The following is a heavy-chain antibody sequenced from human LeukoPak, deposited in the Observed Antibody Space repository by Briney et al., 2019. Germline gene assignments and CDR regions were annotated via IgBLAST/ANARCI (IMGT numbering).Heavy chain of an antibody. D-gene: IGHD4-17*01. V-gene: IGHV1-69*05. CDR1: GYTFTSYG. CDR2: IIPIFGTA. J-gene: IGHJ2*01. CDR3: ARDQGLSTVTTLDWYFDL. Sequence: SVKVSCKASGYTFTSYGISWVRQAPGQGLEWMGRIIPIFGTANYAQKFQGRVTITTDESTSTAYMELSSLRSEDTAVYYCARDQGLSTVTTLDWYFDLWGRGTLVTVSS.